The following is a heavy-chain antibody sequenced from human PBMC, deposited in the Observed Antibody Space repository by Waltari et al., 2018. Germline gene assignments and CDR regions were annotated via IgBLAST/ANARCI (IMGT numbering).Heavy chain of an antibody. CDR1: GYSISSGYY. CDR3: ARAHYDSLFDY. D-gene: IGHD3-3*01. Sequence: QVQLQESGPGLVKPSETLSLTCTVSGYSISSGYYWGWIRQPPGKGLEWIGSIYHSGSTYYNPSLKSLVTISVDTSKNQFSLKLSFVTAADTAVYYCARAHYDSLFDYWGQGTLVTVSS. CDR2: IYHSGST. J-gene: IGHJ4*02. V-gene: IGHV4-38-2*02.